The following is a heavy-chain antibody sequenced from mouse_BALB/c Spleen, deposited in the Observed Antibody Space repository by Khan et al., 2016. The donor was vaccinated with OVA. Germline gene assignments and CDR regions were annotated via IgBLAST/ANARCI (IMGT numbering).Heavy chain of an antibody. D-gene: IGHD1-3*01. J-gene: IGHJ3*01. CDR2: ISSGGHYT. CDR1: GFTFSTYG. V-gene: IGHV5-6*01. CDR3: ARLAYYYKSEGFAY. Sequence: EVELVESGGDLVKTGGSLKLSCAASGFTFSTYGMSWVRQTPDKRLEWVATISSGGHYTYYIDSVKGRFTISRDNAENILYLQMTSLRSEDTAMYYCARLAYYYKSEGFAYWGQGTLVTVSA.